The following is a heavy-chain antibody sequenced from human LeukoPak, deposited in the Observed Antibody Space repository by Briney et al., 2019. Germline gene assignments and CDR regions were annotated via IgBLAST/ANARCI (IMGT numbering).Heavy chain of an antibody. CDR2: ISYDGSNK. V-gene: IGHV3-30*18. CDR1: GFTFSSYG. D-gene: IGHD5-18*01. J-gene: IGHJ6*03. Sequence: GGSLRLSCAASGFTFSSYGRHWVRQAPGKGLEWVAVISYDGSNKYYADSVKGRFTISRDNSKNTLYLQMNSLRAEDTAVYYCAKGGNTAMVSHYMDVWGKGTTVTVSS. CDR3: AKGGNTAMVSHYMDV.